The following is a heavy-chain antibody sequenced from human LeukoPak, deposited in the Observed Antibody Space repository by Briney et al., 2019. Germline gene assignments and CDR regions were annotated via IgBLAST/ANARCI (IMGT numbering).Heavy chain of an antibody. D-gene: IGHD2-2*01. CDR1: GFTFSSYS. Sequence: GGSLRLSCAASGFTFSSYSMNWVRQAPGKGLEWVSSISSSSSYIYYADSVKGRFTISRDNAKNSLYLQMNSLRAEDTAVYYCARDEGGHDYCSSTSCYDYFGYWGQGTLVTVSS. V-gene: IGHV3-21*01. CDR3: ARDEGGHDYCSSTSCYDYFGY. J-gene: IGHJ4*02. CDR2: ISSSSSYI.